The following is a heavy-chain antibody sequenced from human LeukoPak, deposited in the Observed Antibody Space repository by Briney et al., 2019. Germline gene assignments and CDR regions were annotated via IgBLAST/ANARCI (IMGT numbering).Heavy chain of an antibody. CDR1: GGSISSYY. Sequence: PSETLSLTCTVSGGSISSYYWSWIRQPPGKGLEWIGYIYYSGSTNYNPSLKSRVTISVDTSKNQFSLKLSSVTAADTAVYYCARNFPGRTEDVWGKGTTVIVSS. CDR3: ARNFPGRTEDV. CDR2: IYYSGST. J-gene: IGHJ6*04. V-gene: IGHV4-59*08. D-gene: IGHD1-14*01.